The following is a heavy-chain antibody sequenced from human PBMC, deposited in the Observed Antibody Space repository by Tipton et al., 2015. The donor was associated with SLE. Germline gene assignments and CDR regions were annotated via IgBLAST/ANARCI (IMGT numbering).Heavy chain of an antibody. CDR2: INHSGST. V-gene: IGHV4-34*01. CDR1: GGSFSGYY. D-gene: IGHD1-1*01. Sequence: TLSLTCAVYGGSFSGYYWTWIRQPPGKGLEWIGEINHSGSTNYNPSLKSRVTISLDASRDQFSLKLSSVTAADTAVYYCARVAPTEVFDYWGQGTLVTVSS. CDR3: ARVAPTEVFDY. J-gene: IGHJ4*02.